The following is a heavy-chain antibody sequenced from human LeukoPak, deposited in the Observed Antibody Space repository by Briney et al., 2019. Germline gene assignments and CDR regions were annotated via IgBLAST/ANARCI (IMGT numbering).Heavy chain of an antibody. Sequence: AVKVSCKASGGTFSSYAISWVRQAPGQGLEWMGGIIPIFGTANYAQKFQGRVTITADEYTSTAYMELRSLRSEDTAVYYCAREGGYDFWSGQGFNYWGQGTLVTVSS. V-gene: IGHV1-69*13. CDR1: GGTFSSYA. D-gene: IGHD3-3*01. J-gene: IGHJ4*02. CDR3: AREGGYDFWSGQGFNY. CDR2: IIPIFGTA.